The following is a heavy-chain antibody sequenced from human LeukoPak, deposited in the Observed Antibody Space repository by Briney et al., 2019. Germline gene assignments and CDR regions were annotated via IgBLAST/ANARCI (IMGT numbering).Heavy chain of an antibody. CDR1: GHSFTTYW. CDR3: VRRKGRIAAAGTNDF. J-gene: IGHJ4*02. D-gene: IGHD6-13*01. Sequence: GESLRISCKGSGHSFTTYWIGWVRQMPGKGLQWMGIIFPGDSDTTYSPSFEGQVTISSDKSINTAYLQWSSLKVSDTAAYYCVRRKGRIAAAGTNDFWGQGTLVVVSS. V-gene: IGHV5-51*01. CDR2: IFPGDSDT.